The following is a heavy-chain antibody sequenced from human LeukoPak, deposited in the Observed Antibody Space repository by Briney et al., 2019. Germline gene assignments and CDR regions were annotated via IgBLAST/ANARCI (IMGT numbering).Heavy chain of an antibody. CDR1: GGSISSYY. Sequence: PSETLSLTCTVSGGSISSYYWGWIRQPPGKGLEWIGKIHHSGSTYYNPSLKSRVTISVDTSKNQFSLKLSSVTAADTAVYYCAKNYYDSSAYYSDYWGQGTLVTVSS. D-gene: IGHD3-22*01. V-gene: IGHV4-39*01. CDR2: IHHSGST. CDR3: AKNYYDSSAYYSDY. J-gene: IGHJ4*02.